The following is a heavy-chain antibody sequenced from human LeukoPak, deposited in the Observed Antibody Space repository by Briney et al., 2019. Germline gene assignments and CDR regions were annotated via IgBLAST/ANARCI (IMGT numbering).Heavy chain of an antibody. J-gene: IGHJ4*02. Sequence: PGGSLRLSCAASGFTFSSYWMSWVRQAPGKGLEWVANIKQDGSEKYYVDSVKGRFTISRDNAKNSPYLQMNSLRAEDTAVYYCARGGAGIVGATHADYWGQGTLVTVSS. V-gene: IGHV3-7*01. CDR1: GFTFSSYW. CDR2: IKQDGSEK. CDR3: ARGGAGIVGATHADY. D-gene: IGHD1-26*01.